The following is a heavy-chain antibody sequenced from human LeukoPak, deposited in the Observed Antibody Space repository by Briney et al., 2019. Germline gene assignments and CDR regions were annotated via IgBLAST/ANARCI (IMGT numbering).Heavy chain of an antibody. V-gene: IGHV1-2*02. J-gene: IGHJ4*02. D-gene: IGHD5-12*01. CDR3: ATVTGYDNHFDY. CDR2: IKPNSGGT. Sequence: ASVKVSCKASGHTFTGYYMHWVRQAPGQGLEWMGWIKPNSGGTNYAQKFQGRVTMTRDTSSGTGYMELSRLRSDDTAVYYCATVTGYDNHFDYWGQGTLVTVSS. CDR1: GHTFTGYY.